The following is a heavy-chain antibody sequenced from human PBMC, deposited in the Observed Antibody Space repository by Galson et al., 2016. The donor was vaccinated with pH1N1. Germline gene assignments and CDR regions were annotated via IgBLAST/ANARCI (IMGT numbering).Heavy chain of an antibody. D-gene: IGHD3-9*01. Sequence: ETLSLTCTVSGGSISSHYWGWIRQSPGKGLEWIGYIHYSGSNNYNPSLKSRVTMSVDTSKNQFSLKLRSVTAADTAVYYCARGYRDYDILTGRRHPHYFDDWGQGTLVTVSS. CDR3: ARGYRDYDILTGRRHPHYFDD. J-gene: IGHJ4*02. CDR1: GGSISSHY. CDR2: IHYSGSN. V-gene: IGHV4-59*11.